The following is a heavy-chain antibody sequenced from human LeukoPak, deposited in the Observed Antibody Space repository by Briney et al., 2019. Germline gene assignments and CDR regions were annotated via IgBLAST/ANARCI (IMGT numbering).Heavy chain of an antibody. CDR1: GFTVSSNY. Sequence: GGSLKLSCAASGFTVSSNYMSWVRQAPGKGLEWVSALSSSSTYIYYVDSVKGRFTISRDNAKNSLYLQMNSLRAEDTAIYFCARVRRRSSAYDYSDYWGQGTLVTVSA. D-gene: IGHD5-12*01. J-gene: IGHJ4*02. CDR3: ARVRRRSSAYDYSDY. CDR2: LSSSSTYI. V-gene: IGHV3-21*06.